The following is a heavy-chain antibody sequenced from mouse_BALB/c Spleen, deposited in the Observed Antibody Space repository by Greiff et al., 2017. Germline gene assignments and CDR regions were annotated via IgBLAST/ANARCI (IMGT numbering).Heavy chain of an antibody. CDR1: GFTFSSYT. Sequence: EVKLVESGGGLVQPGGSLKLSCAVSGFTFSSYTMSWVRQTPEKRLEWVAYISNGGGSTYYPDTVKGRFTSYRDNARNTLYLQMSSLKSEDTAMYYCARRYGNSLAMDYWGQGTSVTVSS. J-gene: IGHJ4*01. CDR2: ISNGGGST. D-gene: IGHD2-1*01. CDR3: ARRYGNSLAMDY. V-gene: IGHV5-12-2*01.